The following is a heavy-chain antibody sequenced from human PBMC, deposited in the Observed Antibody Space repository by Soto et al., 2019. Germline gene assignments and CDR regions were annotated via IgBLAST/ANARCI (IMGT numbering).Heavy chain of an antibody. CDR2: IYYSGST. CDR1: GGSISSSSYY. CDR3: ARLCGGDCYLYYYYGMDV. J-gene: IGHJ6*02. Sequence: SDTLCLTCTVSGGSISSSSYYWGWIRQPPGKGLEWIGSIYYSGSTYYNPSLKSRVTISVDTSKNQFSLKLSSVTAADTAVYYCARLCGGDCYLYYYYGMDVWGQGTTVTSP. D-gene: IGHD2-21*02. V-gene: IGHV4-39*01.